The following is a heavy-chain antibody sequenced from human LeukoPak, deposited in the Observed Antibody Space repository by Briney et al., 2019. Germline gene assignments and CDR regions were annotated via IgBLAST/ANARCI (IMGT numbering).Heavy chain of an antibody. Sequence: ASVKVSCKASGYTFIIYYIHWVRRAPGQGLEWMGTVNPSGGSTNYAQKFQGRITMTRDTSTSTVYMELSSLKSEDTAVYYCARGKTMGDYWGQGTRVTVSS. CDR3: ARGKTMGDY. J-gene: IGHJ4*02. V-gene: IGHV1-46*01. CDR2: VNPSGGST. CDR1: GYTFIIYY. D-gene: IGHD4/OR15-4a*01.